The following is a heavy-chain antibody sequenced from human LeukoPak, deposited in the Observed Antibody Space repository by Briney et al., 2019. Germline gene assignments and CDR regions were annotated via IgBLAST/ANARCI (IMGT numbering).Heavy chain of an antibody. V-gene: IGHV4-31*03. Sequence: SQTLSLTRSVSAGSIRSDNYYWSWIRQFPGKGLGWIGYIYYSGSTYYNPSLKSRVTISLDTSKSHFSLNLNSVTAADTAIYYCARLYGSGSNYLDYWGQGTLVTVSS. CDR1: AGSIRSDNYY. CDR3: ARLYGSGSNYLDY. D-gene: IGHD3-10*01. J-gene: IGHJ4*02. CDR2: IYYSGST.